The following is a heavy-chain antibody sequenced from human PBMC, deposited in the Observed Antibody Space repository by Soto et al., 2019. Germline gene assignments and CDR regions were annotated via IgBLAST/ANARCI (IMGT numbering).Heavy chain of an antibody. CDR1: GFTFSSYW. Sequence: EVQLVESGGGLVQPGGSLRLSCAASGFTFSSYWMSWVRQAPGKGLEWVANIKQDGSEKYYVDSVKGRFTISRDNAKNSLYLQMNSLRAEDTAVYYCARDQPGDVWSGWGDYYYYYMDVWGKGTKVTVSS. D-gene: IGHD3-3*01. CDR3: ARDQPGDVWSGWGDYYYYYMDV. CDR2: IKQDGSEK. V-gene: IGHV3-7*01. J-gene: IGHJ6*03.